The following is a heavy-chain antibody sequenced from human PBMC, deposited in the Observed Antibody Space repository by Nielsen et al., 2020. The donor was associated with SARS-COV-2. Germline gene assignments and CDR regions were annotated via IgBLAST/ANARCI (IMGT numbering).Heavy chain of an antibody. D-gene: IGHD2-15*01. CDR2: ISSSSSYI. V-gene: IGHV3-21*01. J-gene: IGHJ6*02. Sequence: WIRQPPGKGLEWVSSISSSSSYIYYADSVKGRFTISRDNAKNSLYLQMNSLRAEDTAVYYCARDQCSGGSCYYYYYYGMDVWGQGTTVTVSS. CDR3: ARDQCSGGSCYYYYYYGMDV.